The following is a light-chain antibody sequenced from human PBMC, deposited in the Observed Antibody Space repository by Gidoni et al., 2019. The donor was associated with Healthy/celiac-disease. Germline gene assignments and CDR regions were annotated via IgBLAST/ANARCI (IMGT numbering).Light chain of an antibody. CDR1: QRISSW. V-gene: IGKV1-5*01. J-gene: IGKJ1*01. CDR2: DAS. CDR3: QQYNSYSRT. Sequence: DIQMTQSPSTLSASVGDRVTITCRASQRISSWLAWYQQKPGKAPKVLIYDASSLEGGVPSRFSGSGSGTEFTLTISSLQPDDFATYYCQQYNSYSRTFGQGTKVEIK.